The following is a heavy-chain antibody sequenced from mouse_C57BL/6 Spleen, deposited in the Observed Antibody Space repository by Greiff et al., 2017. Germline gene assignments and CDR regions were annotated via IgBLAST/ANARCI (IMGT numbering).Heavy chain of an antibody. CDR3: TREIDGYFAY. Sequence: QVQLQQSGAELVRPGASVTLSCKASGYTFTDYEMHWVKQTPVHGLEWIGAIDPETGGTAYNQKFKGKAILTADKSSSTAYMELRSLTSEDSAVYYCTREIDGYFAYWGQGTLVTVSA. D-gene: IGHD2-3*01. CDR1: GYTFTDYE. J-gene: IGHJ3*01. V-gene: IGHV1-15*01. CDR2: IDPETGGT.